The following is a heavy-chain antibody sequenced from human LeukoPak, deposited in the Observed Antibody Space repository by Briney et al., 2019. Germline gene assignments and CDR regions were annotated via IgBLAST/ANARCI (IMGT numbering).Heavy chain of an antibody. V-gene: IGHV3-21*01. Sequence: GALSLSCAASGFTFSSYSMKWVRQAPGKGLEWVSSISSSSSNIYYADSVKGRFTISRDNAKNSLYLQMNSLRAEDTAVYYCARVSRNTVPTLQYCDHGRRETRDSVFWG. CDR1: GFTFSSYS. CDR3: ARVSRNTVPTLQYCDHGRRETRDSVF. J-gene: IGHJ6*01. CDR2: ISSSSSNI. D-gene: IGHD4-17*01.